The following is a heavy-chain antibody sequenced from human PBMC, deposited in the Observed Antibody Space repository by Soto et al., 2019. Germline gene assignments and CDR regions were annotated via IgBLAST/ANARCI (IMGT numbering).Heavy chain of an antibody. CDR1: GFSICTGGFY. CDR3: ATSLVTSRARVDY. D-gene: IGHD1-26*01. V-gene: IGHV4-31*03. Sequence: SETLSLTCTVSGFSICTGGFYWSWIRQLPGKGLEWLGYIYYTGSTQYTPSLKSRLTISTDTSDNQFSLRLNSVTDADTAVYYCATSLVTSRARVDYWGQGTPVTVSS. J-gene: IGHJ4*01. CDR2: IYYTGST.